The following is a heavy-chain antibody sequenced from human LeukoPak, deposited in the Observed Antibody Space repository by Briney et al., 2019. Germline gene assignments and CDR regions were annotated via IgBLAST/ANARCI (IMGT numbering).Heavy chain of an antibody. Sequence: GGSLRLSCAASGFTFSSYGMHWVRQAPGKGLEWGAVISYDGSNKYYADSVKGRFTISSDNSKNTLHLQMNSLRAEDTAVYYCAKAAYCSGGSCYALDYWGQGTLVTVSS. CDR1: GFTFSSYG. CDR3: AKAAYCSGGSCYALDY. V-gene: IGHV3-30*18. D-gene: IGHD2-15*01. J-gene: IGHJ4*02. CDR2: ISYDGSNK.